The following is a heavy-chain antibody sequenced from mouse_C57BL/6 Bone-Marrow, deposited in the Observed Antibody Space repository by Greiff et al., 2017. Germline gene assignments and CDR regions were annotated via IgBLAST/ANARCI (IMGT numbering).Heavy chain of an antibody. CDR1: GFTFSSYA. CDR3: TRVPIYYDYGYFDV. V-gene: IGHV5-9-1*02. Sequence: EVKLEESGEGLVKPGGSLKLSCAASGFTFSSYAMSWVRQTPKKRLEWVAYISSGGDYIYYADTVKGRFTISRDNARNTLYLQMSSLKSEDTAMYYCTRVPIYYDYGYFDVWGTGTTVTVSS. D-gene: IGHD2-4*01. CDR2: ISSGGDYI. J-gene: IGHJ1*03.